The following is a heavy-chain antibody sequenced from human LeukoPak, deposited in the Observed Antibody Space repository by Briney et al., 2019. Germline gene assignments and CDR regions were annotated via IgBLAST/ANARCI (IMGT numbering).Heavy chain of an antibody. CDR1: GFTFDDYA. V-gene: IGHV3-9*01. CDR3: ARDALQLLNFDY. D-gene: IGHD2-2*01. Sequence: GRSLRLSCAASGFTFDDYAMHWVRQAPGKGLEWVSGIGWNGGSIGYADSVKGRFTISRDNSKNTLYLQMNSLRAEDTAVYYCARDALQLLNFDYWGQGTLVTVSS. J-gene: IGHJ4*02. CDR2: IGWNGGSI.